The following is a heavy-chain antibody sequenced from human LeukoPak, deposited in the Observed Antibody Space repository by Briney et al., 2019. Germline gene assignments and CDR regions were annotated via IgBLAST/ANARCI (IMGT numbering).Heavy chain of an antibody. CDR1: GFTFSRNA. CDR2: TSSSSNYM. CDR3: ARPLDSSNNYFDY. D-gene: IGHD6-13*01. J-gene: IGHJ4*02. V-gene: IGHV3-21*01. Sequence: GGSLRLSCAASGFTFSRNAMNWVRQAPGKGLEWVSFTSSSSNYMSYADSVKGRFTISRDNAKSSLYLHMNSLRAEDTAVYYCARPLDSSNNYFDYWGQGTLVTVSA.